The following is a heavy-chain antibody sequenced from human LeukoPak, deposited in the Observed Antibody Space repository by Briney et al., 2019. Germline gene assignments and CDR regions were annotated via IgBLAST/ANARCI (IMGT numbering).Heavy chain of an antibody. CDR1: GGSISNSDYY. CDR2: IYYRGST. V-gene: IGHV4-39*07. J-gene: IGHJ4*02. Sequence: SETLSLTCTVSGGSISNSDYYWGWIRQPPGKGLEWIGSIYYRGSTNYSPSLKSRVTMSVDKSKNQFSLNLSSVTAADTAVYYCARGIADPYSFDSWGQGTLVTVSS. D-gene: IGHD6-13*01. CDR3: ARGIADPYSFDS.